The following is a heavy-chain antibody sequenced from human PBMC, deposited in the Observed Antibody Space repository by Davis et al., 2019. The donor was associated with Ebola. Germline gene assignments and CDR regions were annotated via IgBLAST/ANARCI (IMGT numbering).Heavy chain of an antibody. V-gene: IGHV4-59*12. CDR1: GGSISSYY. Sequence: MPSETLSLTCSVSGGSISSYYWSWIRQPPGKGLEWIGYIYYSGSTNYNPSLKSRVTISVDTSKNHFSLNLRSVTAADTAVYYCARARRGSTVDFDYWGQGTLVTVSS. CDR3: ARARRGSTVDFDY. CDR2: IYYSGST. J-gene: IGHJ4*02. D-gene: IGHD2-2*01.